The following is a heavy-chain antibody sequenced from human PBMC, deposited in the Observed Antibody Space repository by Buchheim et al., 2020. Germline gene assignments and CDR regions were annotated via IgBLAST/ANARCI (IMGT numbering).Heavy chain of an antibody. CDR3: ARDRDLSLFYYYYGMDV. CDR1: GGSFSGYY. J-gene: IGHJ6*02. D-gene: IGHD2-21*01. Sequence: QVQLQQWGAGLLKPSETLSLTCAVYGGSFSGYYWSWIRQPPGKGLEWIGEINHSGSTNYNPSLKSRVTISVDTSKNQFSLKLSSVTAADTAVYYCARDRDLSLFYYYYGMDVWGQGTT. CDR2: INHSGST. V-gene: IGHV4-34*01.